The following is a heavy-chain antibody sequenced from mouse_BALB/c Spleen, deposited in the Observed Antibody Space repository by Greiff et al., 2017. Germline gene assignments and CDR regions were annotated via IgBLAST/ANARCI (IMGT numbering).Heavy chain of an antibody. Sequence: VQLQQSGAELMKPGASVKISCKATGYTFSSYWIEWVKQRPGHGLEWIGEILPGSGSTNYNEKFKGKATFTADTSSNTAYMQLSSLTSEDSAVYYCARSGELGRFAYWGQGTLVTVSA. CDR1: GYTFSSYW. V-gene: IGHV1-9*01. J-gene: IGHJ3*01. CDR2: ILPGSGST. D-gene: IGHD4-1*01. CDR3: ARSGELGRFAY.